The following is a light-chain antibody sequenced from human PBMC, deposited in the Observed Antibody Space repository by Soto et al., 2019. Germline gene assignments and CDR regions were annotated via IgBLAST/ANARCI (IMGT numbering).Light chain of an antibody. J-gene: IGLJ2*01. Sequence: QSALTQPASVSGSPGQSITISCTGTSSDVGGYNYVSWYHQHPGKAAKLMIYEVSNRPSGVSNRFSGSKSGNTASLTISGLQAEDEADYYCSSYTSSSTVVFLVGTKLTVL. CDR2: EVS. CDR1: SSDVGGYNY. V-gene: IGLV2-14*01. CDR3: SSYTSSSTVV.